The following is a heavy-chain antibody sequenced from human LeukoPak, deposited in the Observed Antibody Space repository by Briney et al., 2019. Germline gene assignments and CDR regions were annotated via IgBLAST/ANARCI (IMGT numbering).Heavy chain of an antibody. Sequence: PGGSLRLSCAASGFTFSDYVMSWVRQAPGKGLEWVSGISASGTNIYYADSVKGRFTISRDNPKNTLYLQMNSLRAEDTAIYYCARDSGDGDYEPLDYWGQGTLVTVSS. J-gene: IGHJ4*02. CDR1: GFTFSDYV. CDR2: ISASGTNI. V-gene: IGHV3-23*01. D-gene: IGHD4-17*01. CDR3: ARDSGDGDYEPLDY.